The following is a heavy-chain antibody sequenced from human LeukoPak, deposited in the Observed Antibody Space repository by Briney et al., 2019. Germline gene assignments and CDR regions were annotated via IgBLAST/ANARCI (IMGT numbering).Heavy chain of an antibody. V-gene: IGHV3-23*01. CDR1: GFIFNNYA. CDR2: TGGSGGDI. D-gene: IGHD6-13*01. Sequence: PGGSLRLSCVDSGFIFNNYAMSWVRQAPGKGLEWVSSTGGSGGDIYYADSVKGRFTISRDNSKNTLYLQMHSLRAEDTAVYYCAKYSSSWYYFDYWGQGTLVTVSS. J-gene: IGHJ4*02. CDR3: AKYSSSWYYFDY.